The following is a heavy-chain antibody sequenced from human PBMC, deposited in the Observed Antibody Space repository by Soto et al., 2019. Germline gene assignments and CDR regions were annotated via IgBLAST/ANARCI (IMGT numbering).Heavy chain of an antibody. D-gene: IGHD2-2*01. J-gene: IGHJ5*02. CDR1: GGSISSYY. Sequence: ASETLSLTCTVSGGSISSYYWSWIRQPPGKGLEWIGYIYYSGSTNYNPSLKSRVTISVDTSKNQFSLKLSSVTAADTAVYYCARSRTNPEFDPWGQGTLVTVSS. CDR3: ARSRTNPEFDP. CDR2: IYYSGST. V-gene: IGHV4-59*08.